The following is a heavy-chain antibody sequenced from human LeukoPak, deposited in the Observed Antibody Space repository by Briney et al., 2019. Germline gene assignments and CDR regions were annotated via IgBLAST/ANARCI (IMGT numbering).Heavy chain of an antibody. CDR1: GGSFSGYY. CDR2: INHSGST. V-gene: IGHV4-34*01. CDR3: ARRNLVASDP. J-gene: IGHJ5*02. Sequence: SETLSLTCAVYGGSFSGYYWSWIRQPPGKGLEWIGEINHSGSTNYNPSLKSRVTISVDTSKNQFSLKLSSVTAADTAVYYCARRNLVASDPWGQGTLVTVSS.